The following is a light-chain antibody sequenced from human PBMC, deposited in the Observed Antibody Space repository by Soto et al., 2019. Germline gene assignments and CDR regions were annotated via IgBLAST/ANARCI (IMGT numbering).Light chain of an antibody. CDR1: QTISSF. CDR2: TAS. Sequence: DIQMTQSPSSLSVSVGDRVTITCRASQTISSFLNWYQQKPGKAPKLLIYTASSLQSGVASRFSGSGAGTDFPLSITSLQPEDFATYYCQQSYSSPYTFGQGTKLEI. J-gene: IGKJ2*01. CDR3: QQSYSSPYT. V-gene: IGKV1-39*01.